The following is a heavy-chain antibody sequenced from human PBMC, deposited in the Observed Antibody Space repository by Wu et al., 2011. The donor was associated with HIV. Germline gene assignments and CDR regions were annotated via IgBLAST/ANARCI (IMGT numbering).Heavy chain of an antibody. CDR3: ARVEARDFWSGYYDY. Sequence: QVQLVQSGAEVKKPGSSVKVSCKASGGTFSSYAISWVRQAPGQGLEWMGGIIPIFGTANYAQKFQGRVTITTDESTSTAYMELSSLRSDDTAVYYCARVEARDFWSGYYDYWGQGTLVTVSS. V-gene: IGHV1-69*05. CDR1: GGTFSSYA. J-gene: IGHJ4*02. D-gene: IGHD3-3*01. CDR2: IIPIFGTA.